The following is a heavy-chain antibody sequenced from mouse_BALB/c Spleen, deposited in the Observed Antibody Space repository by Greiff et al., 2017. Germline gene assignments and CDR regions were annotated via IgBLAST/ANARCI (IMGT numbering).Heavy chain of an antibody. V-gene: IGHV1-4*01. CDR1: GYSFTSYT. CDR2: INPSSGYT. J-gene: IGHJ3*01. CDR3: ASDCDY. Sequence: VQLQQSGAELARPGASVKMSCKASGYSFTSYTMHWVKQRPGQGLEWIGYINPSSGYTNYNQKFKDKATLTADKSYSKAYMQLSSLTSEASAVYCCASDCDYWGQGTLVTVSA. D-gene: IGHD2-13*01.